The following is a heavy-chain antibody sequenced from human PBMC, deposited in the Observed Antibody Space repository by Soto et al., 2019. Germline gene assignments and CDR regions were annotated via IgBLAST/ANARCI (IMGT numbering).Heavy chain of an antibody. J-gene: IGHJ4*02. V-gene: IGHV5-51*01. CDR1: GYSFTHYW. D-gene: IGHD1-1*01. CDR2: IYPGDSDT. Sequence: GESLKISCKASGYSFTHYWIAWVRQMPGKGLEWMGIIYPGDSDTRYSPSFQGQVTMSVDKSINTAYLQWSSLRASDTAMYYCARSPLSKEPIFDFWGQGTLVTVSS. CDR3: ARSPLSKEPIFDF.